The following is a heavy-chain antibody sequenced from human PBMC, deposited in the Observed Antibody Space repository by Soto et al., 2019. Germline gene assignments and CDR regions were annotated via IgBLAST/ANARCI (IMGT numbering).Heavy chain of an antibody. J-gene: IGHJ4*02. Sequence: PGGSLRLPCSPSPFTFSTYSMTWVRHAPGKGLEWVSGISDSGDTTYYADSVKARLTISRDNSKYTLFVQMKSLSAENTAEYYYAKDRRSGTSTGIDCWGQGSLVAVSS. CDR1: PFTFSTYS. CDR3: AKDRRSGTSTGIDC. V-gene: IGHV3-23*01. D-gene: IGHD6-19*01. CDR2: ISDSGDTT.